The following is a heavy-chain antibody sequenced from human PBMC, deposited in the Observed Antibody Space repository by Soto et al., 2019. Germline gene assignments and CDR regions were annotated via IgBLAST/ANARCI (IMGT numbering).Heavy chain of an antibody. CDR3: ASFKNCSSTSCYRNFDY. Sequence: QVQLQQWGAGLLKPSETLSLTCAVYGGSFSGYYWSWIRQPPGKGLERIGEINHSGSTNYNPSLKSRVTISVDTSKNQFSLKLSSVTAADTAVYYCASFKNCSSTSCYRNFDYWGQGTLVTVSS. CDR1: GGSFSGYY. V-gene: IGHV4-34*01. D-gene: IGHD2-2*01. J-gene: IGHJ4*02. CDR2: INHSGST.